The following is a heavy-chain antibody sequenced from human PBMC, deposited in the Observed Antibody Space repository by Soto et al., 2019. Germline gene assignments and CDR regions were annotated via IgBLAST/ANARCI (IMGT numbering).Heavy chain of an antibody. Sequence: EAQLLESGGGLVQPGGSLRLSCAASGFTFNTFALTWVRQAPGKGLEWVSSITVDGGSTYYVDSVKGRFTVSRDNSKNTVFLQMTSLRAEDTALYYCAKWTDTVVEAALAGGAFDIWGQGTMVTVSS. J-gene: IGHJ3*02. CDR3: AKWTDTVVEAALAGGAFDI. V-gene: IGHV3-23*01. D-gene: IGHD2-2*01. CDR2: ITVDGGST. CDR1: GFTFNTFA.